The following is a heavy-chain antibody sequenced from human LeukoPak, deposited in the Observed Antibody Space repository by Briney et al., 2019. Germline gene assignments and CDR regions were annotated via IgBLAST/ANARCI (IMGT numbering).Heavy chain of an antibody. CDR2: ISASVSNI. Sequence: PGGSLRLSCAASGFPFGSYSMNWVRQAPGKGLEWVSYISASVSNIYYLDSVKGRFTVSRDNAMNSLFLQMDRPRAEDTAVYYCVRVKGTYFDFWGQGTLVTVSS. J-gene: IGHJ4*02. D-gene: IGHD1-1*01. CDR1: GFPFGSYS. CDR3: VRVKGTYFDF. V-gene: IGHV3-48*01.